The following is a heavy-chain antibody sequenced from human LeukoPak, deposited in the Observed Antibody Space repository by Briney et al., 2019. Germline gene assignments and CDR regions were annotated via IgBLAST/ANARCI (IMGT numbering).Heavy chain of an antibody. CDR2: INHSGST. D-gene: IGHD2-2*01. CDR1: GGSFSGYY. V-gene: IGHV4-34*01. CDR3: ARGGIVVVGYYFDY. J-gene: IGHJ4*02. Sequence: PSETLSLTCAVYGGSFSGYYWSWIRQPPGKGLEWIGEINHSGSTNYNPSLKSRVTISVDTSKNQFSLKLSSVTAADTAVYYCARGGIVVVGYYFDYWGRGTLVTVSS.